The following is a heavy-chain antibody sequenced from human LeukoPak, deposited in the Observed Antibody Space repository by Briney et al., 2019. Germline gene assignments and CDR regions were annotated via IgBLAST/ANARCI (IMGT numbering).Heavy chain of an antibody. J-gene: IGHJ3*01. Sequence: ASQTLSLTCTISGTSITSGSYFWSWLRQPAGNELEWLGLIYSSGRTNYNPSLKTRVTSSVDTSKNQFSLKLRSVTAADTAVYYCARAREFYSDSNAYEVWGQGTRVTVSS. CDR3: ARAREFYSDSNAYEV. CDR2: IYSSGRT. V-gene: IGHV4-61*02. CDR1: GTSITSGSYF. D-gene: IGHD3-22*01.